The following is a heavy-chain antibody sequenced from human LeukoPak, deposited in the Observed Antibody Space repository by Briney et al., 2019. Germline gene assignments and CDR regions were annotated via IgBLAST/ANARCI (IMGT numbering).Heavy chain of an antibody. D-gene: IGHD2-2*01. CDR2: IYYSGST. V-gene: IGHV4-39*01. CDR1: GGSISSSSYY. CDR3: ARQLGYCSSTSCYADKVDY. J-gene: IGHJ4*02. Sequence: SETLPLTCTVSGGSISSSSYYWGWIRPPPGKGLEWLGSIYYSGSTYYNPSLKSRVTISVDTSKNQFSLKLSSVTAADTAVYYCARQLGYCSSTSCYADKVDYWGQGTLVTVSS.